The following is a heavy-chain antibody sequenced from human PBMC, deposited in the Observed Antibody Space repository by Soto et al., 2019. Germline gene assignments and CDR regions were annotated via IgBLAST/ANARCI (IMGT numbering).Heavy chain of an antibody. CDR1: GGTFSSYT. Sequence: SVKVSCKASGGTFSSYTISWVRQAPGQGLEWTGRIIPILGIANYAQKFQGRVTITADKSTSTAYMELSSLRSEDTAVYYCARRYCSGGSCYNYYGMDVWGQGTTVTVSS. J-gene: IGHJ6*02. CDR2: IIPILGIA. V-gene: IGHV1-69*02. D-gene: IGHD2-15*01. CDR3: ARRYCSGGSCYNYYGMDV.